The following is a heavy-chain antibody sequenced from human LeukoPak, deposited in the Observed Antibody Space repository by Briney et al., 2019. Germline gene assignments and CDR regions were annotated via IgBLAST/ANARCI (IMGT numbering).Heavy chain of an antibody. D-gene: IGHD2-2*01. CDR1: GFTVSSNY. CDR2: MYSGGST. Sequence: GGSLRLSCAASGFTVSSNYMNWVRQAPGKGLEWASVMYSGGSTFYGDSVKGRFTISRDNSMNTLYLQMNSLRVDDTAVYYCAREQVVVGRGYYGMDVWGQGTTVTVSS. J-gene: IGHJ6*02. CDR3: AREQVVVGRGYYGMDV. V-gene: IGHV3-66*01.